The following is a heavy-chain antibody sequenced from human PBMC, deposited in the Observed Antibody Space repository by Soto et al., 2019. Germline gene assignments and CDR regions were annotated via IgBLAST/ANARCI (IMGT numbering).Heavy chain of an antibody. J-gene: IGHJ5*02. D-gene: IGHD3-3*01. CDR1: GFTFSSYG. CDR2: ISYDGSNK. Sequence: GGSLRLSCAASGFTFSSYGMHWVRQAPGKGLEWVAVISYDGSNKYYADSVKGRFTISRDNSKNTLYLQMNSLRAEDTAVYYCAKDRYDFWSGYSNWFDPWGQGTLVTVSS. V-gene: IGHV3-30*18. CDR3: AKDRYDFWSGYSNWFDP.